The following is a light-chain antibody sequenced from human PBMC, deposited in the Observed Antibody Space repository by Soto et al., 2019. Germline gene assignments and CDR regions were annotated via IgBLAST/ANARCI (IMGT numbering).Light chain of an antibody. J-gene: IGKJ4*01. V-gene: IGKV3-15*01. Sequence: EVVMTQSLATLTVSPVACATVSWRAIQGIGDTLAWYQHKPGHTPSLLIYDTSTMATGVPTRFSGSRSGAEFTLTINSLQSEDFAVYYCPPYDNWPLTFGEGNKVDIK. CDR3: PPYDNWPLT. CDR1: QGIGDT. CDR2: DTS.